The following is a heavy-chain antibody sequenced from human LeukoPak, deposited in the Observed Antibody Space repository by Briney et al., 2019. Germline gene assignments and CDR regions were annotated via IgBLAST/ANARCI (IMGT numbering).Heavy chain of an antibody. CDR2: FDPEDGET. D-gene: IGHD4-17*01. Sequence: EASVKVSCKVSGYTLTELSMHWVRQAPGKGLEWMGGFDPEDGETIYAQKFQGRVTMTEDTSTDTAYMELSSLRSEDTAAYYCARAATVTTGADYWGQGTLVTVSS. CDR1: GYTLTELS. CDR3: ARAATVTTGADY. J-gene: IGHJ4*02. V-gene: IGHV1-24*01.